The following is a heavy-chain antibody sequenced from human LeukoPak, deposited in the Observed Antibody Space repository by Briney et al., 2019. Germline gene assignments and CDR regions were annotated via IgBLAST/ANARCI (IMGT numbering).Heavy chain of an antibody. V-gene: IGHV1-69*04. CDR3: ATVPSPRYSYGYVDDY. CDR2: IIPILGIA. Sequence: SVKVSCKASGGTFSSYAISWVRQAPGQGLEWMGRIIPILGIANYAQKFQGRVTITADKSTSTAYMELSSLRSEDTAVYYCATVPSPRYSYGYVDDYWGQGTLVTVSS. CDR1: GGTFSSYA. J-gene: IGHJ4*02. D-gene: IGHD5-18*01.